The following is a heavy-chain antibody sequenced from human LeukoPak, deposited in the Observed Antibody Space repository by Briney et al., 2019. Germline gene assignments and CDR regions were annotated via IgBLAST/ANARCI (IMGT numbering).Heavy chain of an antibody. Sequence: ASVKVSCKASGYTFTSYGISWVRQAPGQGLEWMGWISAYNGNTNYAQKLQGRVTMTTDTSTSTAYMELRSLRSDDTAVYYCARVPFEQWLVRPYYFDYWGQGTLVTVSS. V-gene: IGHV1-18*01. J-gene: IGHJ4*02. D-gene: IGHD6-19*01. CDR3: ARVPFEQWLVRPYYFDY. CDR2: ISAYNGNT. CDR1: GYTFTSYG.